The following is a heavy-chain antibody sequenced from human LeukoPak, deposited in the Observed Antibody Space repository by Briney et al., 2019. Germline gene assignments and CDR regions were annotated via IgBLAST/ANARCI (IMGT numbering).Heavy chain of an antibody. V-gene: IGHV4-59*01. CDR3: ASAIVVVPAAIGLGAEYFQH. CDR2: IYYSGST. J-gene: IGHJ1*01. CDR1: GGSISSYY. D-gene: IGHD2-2*01. Sequence: SETLSLTCTVSGGSISSYYWSWIRQPPGKGLEWLGYIYYSGSTNYNPSLKSRVTISVDTSKNQFSLKLSSVTAADTAVYYCASAIVVVPAAIGLGAEYFQHWGQGTLVTVSS.